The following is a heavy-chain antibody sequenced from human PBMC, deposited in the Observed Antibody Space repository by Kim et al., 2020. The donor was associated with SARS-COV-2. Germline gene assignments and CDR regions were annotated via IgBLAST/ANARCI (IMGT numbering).Heavy chain of an antibody. CDR2: ISGSGGST. CDR1: GFTFSSYA. CDR3: AKGDTMVRGVIPHWYFDL. V-gene: IGHV3-23*01. Sequence: GGSLRLSCAASGFTFSSYAMSWVRQAPGKGLEWVSAISGSGGSTYYADSVKGRFTISRDNSKNTLYLQMNSLRAEDTAVYYCAKGDTMVRGVIPHWYFDLWGRGTLVTVSS. D-gene: IGHD3-10*01. J-gene: IGHJ2*01.